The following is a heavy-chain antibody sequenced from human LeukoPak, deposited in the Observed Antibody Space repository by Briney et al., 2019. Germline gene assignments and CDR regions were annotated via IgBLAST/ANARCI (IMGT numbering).Heavy chain of an antibody. Sequence: GGSLRLSCAASGFTFSSYGMHWVRQVPGKGLERVAVIWYDGSNKYYADSVKGRFTISRDNSKNTLYLQMNSLRAEDTAVYYCAREDGSGGFDYWGQGTLVTVSS. CDR3: AREDGSGGFDY. CDR1: GFTFSSYG. J-gene: IGHJ4*02. CDR2: IWYDGSNK. D-gene: IGHD3-16*01. V-gene: IGHV3-33*01.